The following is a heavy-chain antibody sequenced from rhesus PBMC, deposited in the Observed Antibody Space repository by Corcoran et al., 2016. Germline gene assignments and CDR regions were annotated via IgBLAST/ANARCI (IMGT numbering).Heavy chain of an antibody. D-gene: IGHD4-29*01. J-gene: IGHJ4*01. CDR3: ARDGTAANSDY. V-gene: IGHV4-106*01. Sequence: VRLQESGPGLVKPSETVSLTCAVSGGSISDGYDWRWVRRPPGEGLEWSGYIDWSGGGTNYNPSLKNRVTICIDTSTNQLSLTLSSVTAADTAVDYCARDGTAANSDYWGQGVLVTVSS. CDR1: GGSISDGYD. CDR2: IDWSGGGT.